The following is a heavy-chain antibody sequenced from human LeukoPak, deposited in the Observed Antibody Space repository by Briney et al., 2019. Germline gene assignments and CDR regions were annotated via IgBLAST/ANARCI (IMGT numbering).Heavy chain of an antibody. V-gene: IGHV4-59*01. J-gene: IGHJ4*02. Sequence: SETLSLTCTVSSGSISSYHWSWIRQPPGKGLEWIGCIYYSGNTNYNPSLKSRVTISVDTSKNQFSLKLSSVTAADTAVYYCARGEMGISIRDYWGQGTLVTVSS. CDR1: SGSISSYH. D-gene: IGHD3-16*01. CDR3: ARGEMGISIRDY. CDR2: IYYSGNT.